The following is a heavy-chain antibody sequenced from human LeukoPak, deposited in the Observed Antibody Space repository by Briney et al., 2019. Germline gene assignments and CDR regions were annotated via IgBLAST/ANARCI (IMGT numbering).Heavy chain of an antibody. CDR3: ARLRGFIDY. CDR2: FSNSAGSSV. Sequence: GGSLRLSCAASGFIFSDYYMSWVRQVPAGGLEWVAYFSNSAGSSVYYADSVKGRFTISRDNANNSPSLQMNGLRADDSAVYYCARLRGFIDYWGQGTVVTVSS. CDR1: GFIFSDYY. J-gene: IGHJ4*02. D-gene: IGHD3-10*01. V-gene: IGHV3-11*01.